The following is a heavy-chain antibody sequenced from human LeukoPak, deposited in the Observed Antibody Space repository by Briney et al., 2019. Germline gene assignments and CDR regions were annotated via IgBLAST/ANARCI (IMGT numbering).Heavy chain of an antibody. CDR1: GYTFTGYY. Sequence: ASVKVSCKASGYTFTGYYMHWVRQAPGQGLEWMGWINPNSGGTNYAQKFQGRVTMTRDTSISTAYMELSSLRSEDTAVYYCARERIVGATDYWGQGTLVTVSS. V-gene: IGHV1-2*02. D-gene: IGHD1-26*01. CDR2: INPNSGGT. CDR3: ARERIVGATDY. J-gene: IGHJ4*02.